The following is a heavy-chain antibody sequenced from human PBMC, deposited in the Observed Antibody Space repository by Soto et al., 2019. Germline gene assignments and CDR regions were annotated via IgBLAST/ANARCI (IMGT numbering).Heavy chain of an antibody. D-gene: IGHD3-3*01. CDR3: ASAQPNTIFGVVIGGLTGYYYYMDV. Sequence: SETLSLTCTVSGSSISSYYWSWIRPPPEKGLKWIGYIYYSGSTNYNPSLKSRVTISVDTSKNQFSLKLSSVTAADTAVYYCASAQPNTIFGVVIGGLTGYYYYMDVWGKGTTVTVSS. CDR2: IYYSGST. V-gene: IGHV4-59*01. J-gene: IGHJ6*03. CDR1: GSSISSYY.